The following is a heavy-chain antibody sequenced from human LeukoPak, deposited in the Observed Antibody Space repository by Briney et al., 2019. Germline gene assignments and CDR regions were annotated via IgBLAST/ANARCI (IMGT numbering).Heavy chain of an antibody. CDR3: ARHTYCSSTTCYFAFDI. V-gene: IGHV4-34*01. D-gene: IGHD2-2*01. CDR1: GGSFSGYY. CDR2: INHSGST. Sequence: PSETLSLTCAVYGGSFSGYYWSWIRQPPGKGLEWIGEINHSGSTNYNPSLKSRVTISVDTSKNQFSLKLSSVTAADTAVYYCARHTYCSSTTCYFAFDIWGQGTMVTVSS. J-gene: IGHJ3*02.